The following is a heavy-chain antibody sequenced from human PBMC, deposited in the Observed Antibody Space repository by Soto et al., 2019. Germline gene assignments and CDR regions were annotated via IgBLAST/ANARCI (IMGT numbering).Heavy chain of an antibody. CDR1: GFTFSSYG. Sequence: GGSLRLSCAASGFTFSSYGMHWVRQAPGKGLEWVAVIWYDGSNKYYADSVKGRFTISRDNSKNPLYLQMNSLRAEDTAVYYCARDSRTRFSSSWYSYFDYWGQGTLVTVSS. CDR3: ARDSRTRFSSSWYSYFDY. D-gene: IGHD6-13*01. V-gene: IGHV3-33*01. CDR2: IWYDGSNK. J-gene: IGHJ4*02.